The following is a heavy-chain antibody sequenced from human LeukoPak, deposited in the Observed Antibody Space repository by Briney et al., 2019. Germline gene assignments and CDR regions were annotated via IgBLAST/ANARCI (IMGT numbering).Heavy chain of an antibody. CDR1: GGSISSYY. J-gene: IGHJ4*02. CDR2: TYYSGST. CDR3: ARDVGSRLDY. D-gene: IGHD3-10*01. V-gene: IGHV4-59*01. Sequence: SETLSLTCTVSGGSISSYYWSWIRQPPGKGLEWIGYTYYSGSTNYNPSLKSRVTISVDTSKNQFSLKLSSVTAADTAVYYCARDVGSRLDYWGQGTLVTVSS.